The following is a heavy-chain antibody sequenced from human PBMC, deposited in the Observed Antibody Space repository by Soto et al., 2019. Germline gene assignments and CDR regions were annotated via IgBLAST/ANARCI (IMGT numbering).Heavy chain of an antibody. D-gene: IGHD2-15*01. V-gene: IGHV1-3*01. CDR1: GYTFTSYA. Sequence: QVQLVQSGAEVKKPGASVKVSCKASGYTFTSYAMHWVRQAPGQRLEWMGWINAGNGNTKYSQKFQGRVTITRDTSASTAYMELSSLRSEDTAVYYCARGRSGGGWYFDLWGRGTLSPSPQ. J-gene: IGHJ2*01. CDR2: INAGNGNT. CDR3: ARGRSGGGWYFDL.